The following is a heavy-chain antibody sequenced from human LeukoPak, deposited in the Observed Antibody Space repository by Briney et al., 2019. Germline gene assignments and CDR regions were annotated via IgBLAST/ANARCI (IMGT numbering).Heavy chain of an antibody. CDR2: ISYDGSNK. Sequence: PGGSLRLSCAASGFTFSSYGMHWVRQAPGKGLEWVAVISYDGSNKYYADSVKGRFTISRDNSKNTLYLQMNSLRAEDTAVYYCARDHNWNGYIRYYYYYYMDVWGKGTTVTVSS. V-gene: IGHV3-30*19. J-gene: IGHJ6*03. CDR1: GFTFSSYG. CDR3: ARDHNWNGYIRYYYYYYMDV. D-gene: IGHD1-20*01.